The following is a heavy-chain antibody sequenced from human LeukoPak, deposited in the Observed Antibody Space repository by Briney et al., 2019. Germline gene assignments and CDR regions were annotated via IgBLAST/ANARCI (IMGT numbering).Heavy chain of an antibody. J-gene: IGHJ6*02. V-gene: IGHV3-72*01. D-gene: IGHD1/OR15-1a*01. CDR2: IRNNASSYTT. CDR1: GFNFSDHY. CDR3: GRIAISANNGMDV. Sequence: PGGSQRLSCAASGFNFSDHYIDWVRQAPGKGLEWVGRIRNNASSYTTGYAASVEGSFTISRDVSESSLYLQMNSLRTEDTAVYYCGRIAISANNGMDVWGQGTTVTVSS.